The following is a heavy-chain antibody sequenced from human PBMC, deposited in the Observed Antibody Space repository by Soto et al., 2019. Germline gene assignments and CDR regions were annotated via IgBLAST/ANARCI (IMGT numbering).Heavy chain of an antibody. CDR1: GGSFSGYY. J-gene: IGHJ4*02. Sequence: SETLSRTCAVYGGSFSGYYWSWIRQPPGKGLEWIGEINHSGSTNYNPSLKSRVTISVDTSKNQLSLKLSSVTAADTAVYYCARTPIIAVAGQYYYDSSGYPPDYWGQGTLVTVSS. CDR2: INHSGST. CDR3: ARTPIIAVAGQYYYDSSGYPPDY. V-gene: IGHV4-34*01. D-gene: IGHD3-22*01.